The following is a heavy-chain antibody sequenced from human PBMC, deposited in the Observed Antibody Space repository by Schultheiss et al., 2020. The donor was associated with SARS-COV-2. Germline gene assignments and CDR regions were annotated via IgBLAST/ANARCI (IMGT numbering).Heavy chain of an antibody. CDR1: GGSISSSSYY. Sequence: SETLSLTCTVSGGSISSSSYYWGWIRQPPGKGLEWIGSIYYSGSTYYNPSLKSRVTISVDTSKNQFSLKLSSVTAADTAVYYCARASPPFDYWGQGTLVTGSS. CDR2: IYYSGST. CDR3: ARASPPFDY. V-gene: IGHV4-39*01. J-gene: IGHJ4*02.